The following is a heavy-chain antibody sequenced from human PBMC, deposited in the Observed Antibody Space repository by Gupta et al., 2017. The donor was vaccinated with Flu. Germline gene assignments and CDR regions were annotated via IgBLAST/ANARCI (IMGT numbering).Heavy chain of an antibody. J-gene: IGHJ6*02. CDR1: GGTFSSYA. CDR3: ARATRDSSSWYPLYYYGMDV. CDR2: IIPIFGTA. D-gene: IGHD6-13*01. V-gene: IGHV1-69*01. Sequence: QVQLVQSGAEVKKPGSSVKVSCKASGGTFSSYAISWVRQAPGQGLEWMGGIIPIFGTANYAQKFQGRVTITADESTSTAYMELSSLRSEDTAVYYCARATRDSSSWYPLYYYGMDVWGQGTTVTVSS.